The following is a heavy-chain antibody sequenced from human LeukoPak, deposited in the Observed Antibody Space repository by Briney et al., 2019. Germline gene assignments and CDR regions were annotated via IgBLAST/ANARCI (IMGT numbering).Heavy chain of an antibody. CDR3: ARHTRPGCSGYENAFDI. CDR1: DGSITSSYNS. Sequence: PSETLSLTCNVSDGSITSSYNSCAWIRLPPGKGLEWIGSFSYTATTYCFHCLVSRLTISGDTSNSQFSLKMISVTAADTAVYYCARHTRPGCSGYENAFDIWGQGTMVTVSS. J-gene: IGHJ3*02. V-gene: IGHV4-39*01. D-gene: IGHD5-12*01. CDR2: FSYTATT.